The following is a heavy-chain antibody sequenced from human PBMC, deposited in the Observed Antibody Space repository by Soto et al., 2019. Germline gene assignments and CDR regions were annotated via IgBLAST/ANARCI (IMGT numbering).Heavy chain of an antibody. J-gene: IGHJ6*02. CDR1: AFSLSTGGVG. Sequence: QITLKESGPTLVKPTQTLTLTCTFSAFSLSTGGVGVGWIRQPPGKALEWLALIYWDDDKSYSPSLRSRLTITKDTSKKQVVLTMTNMDPVDTATYYCIQSRCGGDCLQSYASYYYFGMDVWGQGTTVTVSS. CDR3: IQSRCGGDCLQSYASYYYFGMDV. CDR2: IYWDDDK. V-gene: IGHV2-5*02. D-gene: IGHD2-21*02.